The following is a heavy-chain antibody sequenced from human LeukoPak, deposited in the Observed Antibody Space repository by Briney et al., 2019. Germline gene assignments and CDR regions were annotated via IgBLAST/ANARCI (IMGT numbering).Heavy chain of an antibody. V-gene: IGHV4-59*08. CDR2: IYYSGST. CDR3: ARPPGIAAAWFDP. CDR1: GGPISSYF. D-gene: IGHD6-13*01. J-gene: IGHJ5*02. Sequence: SETLSLTCTVSGGPISSYFWSWIRQPPGKGPEWIGYIYYSGSTNYNPSLKNRVIISVDTSKNQFSLKLTSVTAADTAVYYCARPPGIAAAWFDPWGQGTLVTVSS.